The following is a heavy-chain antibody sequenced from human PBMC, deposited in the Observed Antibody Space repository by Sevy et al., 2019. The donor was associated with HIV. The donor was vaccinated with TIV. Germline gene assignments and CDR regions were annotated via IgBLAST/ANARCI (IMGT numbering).Heavy chain of an antibody. D-gene: IGHD3-10*01. J-gene: IGHJ4*02. CDR2: IYYSGST. Sequence: SETLSLTCTVSGGSISSYYWSWIRQPPGKGLEWIGYIYYSGSTNYNPSLKSRFTISVDTSKNQFSLKLSAVTAADTAVYYCARDGEYYYGSGSYYNHYFDYWGQGTLVTVSS. V-gene: IGHV4-59*01. CDR3: ARDGEYYYGSGSYYNHYFDY. CDR1: GGSISSYY.